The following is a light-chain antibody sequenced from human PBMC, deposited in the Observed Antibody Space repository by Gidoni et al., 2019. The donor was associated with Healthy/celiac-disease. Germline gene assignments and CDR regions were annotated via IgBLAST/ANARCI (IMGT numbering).Light chain of an antibody. CDR2: DDS. CDR3: QVWDSSSDHRV. V-gene: IGLV3-21*03. CDR1: NIGSKT. J-gene: IGLJ1*01. Sequence: SYVLTQPPSVSVAPGKTATITCGGNNIGSKTVHWYQQKPGQAPVLVVHDDSDRPSGIPERFSGSNSGNTATLTISRVEAGDEADYYCQVWDSSSDHRVFGTGTKVTVL.